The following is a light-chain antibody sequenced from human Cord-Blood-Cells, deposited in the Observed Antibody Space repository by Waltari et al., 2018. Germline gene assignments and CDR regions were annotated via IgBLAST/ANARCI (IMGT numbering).Light chain of an antibody. CDR1: QIVLYSSNNKNY. Sequence: DIVLPQSPDSLAVSLGERATIHCKPSQIVLYSSNNKNYLAWYQQKPGQPPKLLIYSASTREAGFPDRFSGSGSGTDFTLTISSLQAEDGAVYYCQQYYSTPWTFGQATKVEIK. J-gene: IGKJ1*01. CDR3: QQYYSTPWT. V-gene: IGKV4-1*01. CDR2: SAS.